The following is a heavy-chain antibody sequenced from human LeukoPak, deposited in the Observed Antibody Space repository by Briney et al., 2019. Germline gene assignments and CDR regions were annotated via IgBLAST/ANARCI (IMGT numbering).Heavy chain of an antibody. CDR2: LKSFKDGETT. Sequence: GGSLRLSCAASGFNFRQAWMSWVRQAPGKGLEWVGRLKSFKDGETTDYAAPVKGRFTISRDDSKSTLYLQMNSLKTEDTAVYYCATDGYYENTPLGLDSFDIWGQGTMVTVSS. CDR1: GFNFRQAW. CDR3: ATDGYYENTPLGLDSFDI. V-gene: IGHV3-15*01. J-gene: IGHJ3*02. D-gene: IGHD3-22*01.